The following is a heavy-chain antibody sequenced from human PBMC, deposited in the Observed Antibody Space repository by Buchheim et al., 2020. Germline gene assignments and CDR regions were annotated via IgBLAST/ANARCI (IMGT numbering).Heavy chain of an antibody. Sequence: VQLVESGGGLVQPGGSLRLSCAASGFTFSTYSMNWVRQAPGKGLEWVSYITSGSSTMYYTDSVKGRFTISRDNAKNSLYLQMNSLRADDTAVYYCARWNGDGMDVWGKGTT. V-gene: IGHV3-48*01. CDR2: ITSGSSTM. CDR1: GFTFSTYS. CDR3: ARWNGDGMDV. D-gene: IGHD1-1*01. J-gene: IGHJ6*04.